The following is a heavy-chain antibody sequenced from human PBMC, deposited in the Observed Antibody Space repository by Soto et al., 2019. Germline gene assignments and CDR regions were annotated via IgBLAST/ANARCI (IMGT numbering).Heavy chain of an antibody. CDR3: ARMKSRFDELSDSSGMDV. V-gene: IGHV5-51*01. J-gene: IGHJ6*02. CDR1: GYSFTSYW. CDR2: IYPGDSDT. Sequence: PGESLKISCKGSGYSFTSYWIGWVRQMPGKGLEWVGIIYPGDSDTRYSPSFQGQVTISADKSISTAYLQWSSLKASDTAMYYCARMKSRFDELSDSSGMDVWGQGTTVTVSS. D-gene: IGHD3-16*02.